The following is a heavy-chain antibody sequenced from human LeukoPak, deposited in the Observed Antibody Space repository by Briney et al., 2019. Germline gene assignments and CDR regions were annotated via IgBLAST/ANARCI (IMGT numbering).Heavy chain of an antibody. CDR2: IYYSGSGST. V-gene: IGHV4-59*01. CDR3: AREGRFGRYFDL. Sequence: SEALSLTCTVSGASIRSYYWSWIRQPPGKGLDWIGYIYYSGSGSTNYNPSLKSRVTTSVDTSKNQFSLKLSSVTAADTAVYYCAREGRFGRYFDLWGRGTLVTVSS. CDR1: GASIRSYY. D-gene: IGHD3/OR15-3a*01. J-gene: IGHJ2*01.